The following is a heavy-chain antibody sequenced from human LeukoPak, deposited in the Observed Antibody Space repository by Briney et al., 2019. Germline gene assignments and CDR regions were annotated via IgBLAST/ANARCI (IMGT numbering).Heavy chain of an antibody. Sequence: GGSLRLSCAASGFTFSSYAMHWVRQAPGKGLEWVANLKQDGSTIYYVDSVKGRFTISRDNAKNSLYLQMDSLRAEDTAVYYCARIGYSSSSFDYWGQGTLVTVSS. V-gene: IGHV3-7*01. D-gene: IGHD6-6*01. CDR2: LKQDGSTI. CDR3: ARIGYSSSSFDY. CDR1: GFTFSSYA. J-gene: IGHJ4*02.